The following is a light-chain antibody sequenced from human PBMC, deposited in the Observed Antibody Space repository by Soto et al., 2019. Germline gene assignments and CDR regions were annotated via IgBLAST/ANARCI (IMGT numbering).Light chain of an antibody. V-gene: IGKV3-20*01. CDR2: GAS. CDR3: QQYGSSPLWT. J-gene: IGKJ1*01. Sequence: EIVLTQSPGTLSLSPGERATLSCRASQSVSSSYLAWYQQKPGQAPRLLIYGASSRATGIPDRLSGSGSGTAFTLTISRLEPEDFAVYYCQQYGSSPLWTFGQGTKVEIK. CDR1: QSVSSSY.